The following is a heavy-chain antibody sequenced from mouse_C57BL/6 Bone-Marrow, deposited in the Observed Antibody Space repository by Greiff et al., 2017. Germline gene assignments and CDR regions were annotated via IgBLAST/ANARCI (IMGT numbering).Heavy chain of an antibody. Sequence: VQLQESGPGLVAPSPSLSITCTVSGFSLTSYGVSWVRQPPGKGLEWLGVIWGDGSTNYHSALISRLSISKENSTSQVSLKLNSLQTDETATYYCDKLGGDYYAMGYWGQGTSVTVSS. CDR2: IWGDGST. CDR1: GFSLTSYG. CDR3: DKLGGDYYAMGY. J-gene: IGHJ4*01. D-gene: IGHD1-1*02. V-gene: IGHV2-3*01.